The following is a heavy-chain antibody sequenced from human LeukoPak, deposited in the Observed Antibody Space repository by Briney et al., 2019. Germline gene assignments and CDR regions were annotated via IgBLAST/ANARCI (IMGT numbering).Heavy chain of an antibody. D-gene: IGHD3-10*01. Sequence: GASVKVSCTASGYTFTSYDINWVRQATGQGLEWMGWMNPNSGNTGYAQKFQGRVTMTRNTSISTAYMELSSLRSEDTAVYYCASLVPYYGSGSYYKTFDYWGQGTLVTVSS. J-gene: IGHJ4*02. V-gene: IGHV1-8*01. CDR2: MNPNSGNT. CDR1: GYTFTSYD. CDR3: ASLVPYYGSGSYYKTFDY.